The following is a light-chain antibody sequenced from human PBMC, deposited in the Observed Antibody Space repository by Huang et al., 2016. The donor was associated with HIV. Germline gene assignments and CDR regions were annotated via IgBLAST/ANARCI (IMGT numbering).Light chain of an antibody. CDR3: QQLNSYPPT. V-gene: IGKV1-9*01. CDR2: AAS. CDR1: QGISSY. Sequence: IQLTQSPSSLSASVGDRVTIPCRASQGISSYLAWYQQKPGKAPKLLIYAASTLQSGVPSRFSGRGSGTDFTLTISSLQPEDFATYHCQQLNSYPPTFGQGTKVEIK. J-gene: IGKJ1*01.